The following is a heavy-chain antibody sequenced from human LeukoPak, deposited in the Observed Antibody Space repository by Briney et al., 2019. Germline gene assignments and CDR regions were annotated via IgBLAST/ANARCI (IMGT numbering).Heavy chain of an antibody. J-gene: IGHJ6*03. Sequence: ASVKVSCMASGYTFTGYYMHWVRQAPGQGLEWMGRINPNSGGTNYAQKFQGRVTMTRDTSISTACMELSRLRSDDTAVYYCASLYGQYYYMDVWGKGTTVTVSS. V-gene: IGHV1-2*06. CDR1: GYTFTGYY. D-gene: IGHD2/OR15-2a*01. CDR2: INPNSGGT. CDR3: ASLYGQYYYMDV.